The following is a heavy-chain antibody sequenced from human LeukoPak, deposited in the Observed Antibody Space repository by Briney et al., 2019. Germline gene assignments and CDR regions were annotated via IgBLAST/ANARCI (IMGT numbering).Heavy chain of an antibody. CDR3: ARTGGGCSSTSCAYNY. J-gene: IGHJ4*02. Sequence: ASVKVSCKASGYTFTSYYMHWVRQAPGQGLEWMGIINPSGGSTSYAQKFQGRVTMTRVTSTSTVYMELSSLRSEDTAVYYCARTGGGCSSTSCAYNYWGQGTLVTVSS. D-gene: IGHD2-2*01. CDR1: GYTFTSYY. CDR2: INPSGGST. V-gene: IGHV1-46*01.